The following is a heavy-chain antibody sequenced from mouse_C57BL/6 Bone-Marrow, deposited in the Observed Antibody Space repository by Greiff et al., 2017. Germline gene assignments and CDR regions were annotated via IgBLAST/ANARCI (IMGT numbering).Heavy chain of an antibody. CDR1: GFSLTSYG. V-gene: IGHV2-2*01. CDR2: IWSGGST. Sequence: VKLVESGPGLVQPSQSLSITCTVSGFSLTSYGVHWVRQSPGKGLEWLGVIWSGGSTDYNAAFISRLSISKDNSKSQVFFKMNSLQADDTAIYYCARIPGFAYWGQGTLVTVSA. CDR3: ARIPGFAY. J-gene: IGHJ3*01.